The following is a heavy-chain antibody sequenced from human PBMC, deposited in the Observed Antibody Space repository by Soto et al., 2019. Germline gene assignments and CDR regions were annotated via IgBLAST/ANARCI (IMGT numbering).Heavy chain of an antibody. Sequence: EVQLVESGGGLVKPGGSLRLSCAASGFTFSSYSMNWFRQAPGKGLEWVSSISSSSSYIYYADSVKGRFTISRDNAKNSLYLQMNSLRAEDTAVYYCARGTTVTTYWYFDLWGRGTLVTVSS. CDR3: ARGTTVTTYWYFDL. V-gene: IGHV3-21*01. CDR1: GFTFSSYS. D-gene: IGHD4-17*01. J-gene: IGHJ2*01. CDR2: ISSSSSYI.